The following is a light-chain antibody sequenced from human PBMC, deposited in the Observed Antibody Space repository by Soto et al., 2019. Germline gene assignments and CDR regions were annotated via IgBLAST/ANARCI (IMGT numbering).Light chain of an antibody. V-gene: IGLV2-11*01. CDR3: CSYAGSYTLV. CDR2: DVN. J-gene: IGLJ1*01. Sequence: QSALTQSPSASGSPGQSVTISCTGTSSDVGGYNYVSWYQQHPGKAPKLMIYDVNKRPSGVPDRFSGSKSGNTASLTISGLQAEDEADYYCCSYAGSYTLVFGTGTKLTVL. CDR1: SSDVGGYNY.